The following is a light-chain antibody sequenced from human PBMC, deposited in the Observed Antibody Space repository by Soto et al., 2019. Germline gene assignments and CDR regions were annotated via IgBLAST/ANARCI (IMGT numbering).Light chain of an antibody. Sequence: EVVMTQSPATLSVPPGERATLSCRPSESVSSNLAWYQQRPGQAPRLVIYGASTRATGIPARFSGGGSGTEFTLTISSLQSEDFAVYYCQQYNSWPPITFGQGTRLEIK. CDR2: GAS. V-gene: IGKV3-15*01. J-gene: IGKJ5*01. CDR1: ESVSSN. CDR3: QQYNSWPPIT.